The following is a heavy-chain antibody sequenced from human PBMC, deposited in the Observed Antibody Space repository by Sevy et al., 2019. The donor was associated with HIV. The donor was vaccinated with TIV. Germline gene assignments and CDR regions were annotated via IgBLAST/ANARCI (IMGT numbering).Heavy chain of an antibody. Sequence: GGSLRLSCVASGITFSRYEMSWVRQAPGKGLQWISYISTGGGNIYYSDSVKGRFSISRDNAKNSVHLQMNSLRAEDTALYYCATSRRDDYNYFFDYWGQGTLVTVSS. V-gene: IGHV3-48*03. CDR1: GITFSRYE. D-gene: IGHD4-4*01. CDR3: ATSRRDDYNYFFDY. J-gene: IGHJ4*02. CDR2: ISTGGGNI.